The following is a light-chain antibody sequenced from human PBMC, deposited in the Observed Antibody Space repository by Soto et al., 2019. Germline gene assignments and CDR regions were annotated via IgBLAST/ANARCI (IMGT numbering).Light chain of an antibody. CDR3: GSYAGGNTLV. J-gene: IGLJ2*01. CDR1: SGDIGGYNY. CDR2: EVN. Sequence: QSALTQPPSASGSPGQSVTISCTGSSGDIGGYNYVSWYQQHPAKAPKVIIYEVNKRPSGVPDRFSGSKSGNTASLTVSGLQAEDEADYYCGSYAGGNTLVFGGGTKLTVL. V-gene: IGLV2-8*01.